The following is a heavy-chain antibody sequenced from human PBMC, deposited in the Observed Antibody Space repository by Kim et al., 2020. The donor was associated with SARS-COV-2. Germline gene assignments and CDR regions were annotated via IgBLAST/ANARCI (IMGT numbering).Heavy chain of an antibody. Sequence: GGSLRLSCAASGFTFSSYSMNWVRQAPGKGLEWVSYISSSSSTIYYADSVKGRFTISRDNAKNSLYLQMNSLRAEDTAVYYCARDPPSGYCSGGSCYAGYYFDYWGQGTLVTVSS. D-gene: IGHD2-15*01. CDR3: ARDPPSGYCSGGSCYAGYYFDY. J-gene: IGHJ4*02. CDR1: GFTFSSYS. CDR2: ISSSSSTI. V-gene: IGHV3-48*04.